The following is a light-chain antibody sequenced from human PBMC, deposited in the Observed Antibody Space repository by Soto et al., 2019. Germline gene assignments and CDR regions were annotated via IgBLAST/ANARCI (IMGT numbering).Light chain of an antibody. J-gene: IGLJ1*01. Sequence: QSALTQPPSASGSPGQSVTISCTGTSSDVGGYDYVSWYQQLPGKAPKHVIYEVNKRPSGVPERFSGSKSGNTASLTVSGLQAEDEADFYCSSYAGDTPDIFGTGTKLTVL. CDR2: EVN. CDR1: SSDVGGYDY. CDR3: SSYAGDTPDI. V-gene: IGLV2-8*01.